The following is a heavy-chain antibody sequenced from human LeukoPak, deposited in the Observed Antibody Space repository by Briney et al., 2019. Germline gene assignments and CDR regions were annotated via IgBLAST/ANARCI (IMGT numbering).Heavy chain of an antibody. CDR1: GYRFTGYN. CDR3: ARSTTPNENEYFEH. V-gene: IGHV1-2*02. CDR2: INPNSGGT. D-gene: IGHD2/OR15-2a*01. J-gene: IGHJ1*01. Sequence: ASVKVSCKASGYRFTGYNIHWVRQAPGQGLEWMGWINPNSGGTNYIQKFQGRVTMTRDTSISTAYMELSRLRSDDTAVYYCARSTTPNENEYFEHWGQGTLVTVSS.